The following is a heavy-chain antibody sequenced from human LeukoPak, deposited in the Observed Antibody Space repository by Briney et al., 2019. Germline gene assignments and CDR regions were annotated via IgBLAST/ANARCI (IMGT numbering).Heavy chain of an antibody. D-gene: IGHD3-22*01. J-gene: IGHJ4*02. V-gene: IGHV3-30*03. CDR2: ISYDGSNK. CDR1: GFTFSSYG. Sequence: GGSLRLSCAASGFTFSSYGMHWVRQAPGKGLEWVAVISYDGSNKYYADSVKGRFTISRDNSKNTLYLQMNSLRAEDTAVYYCAPSEDYYDSSGSDWGQGTLVTVSS. CDR3: APSEDYYDSSGSD.